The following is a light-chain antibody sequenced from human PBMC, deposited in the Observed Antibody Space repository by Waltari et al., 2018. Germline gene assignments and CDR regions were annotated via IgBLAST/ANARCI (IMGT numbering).Light chain of an antibody. CDR1: LSIDKA. CDR3: QQSQGVPFT. J-gene: IGKJ2*01. CDR2: ASS. V-gene: IGKV1-39*01. Sequence: DVQMSQSPSSLSASVGDRVTITGRASLSIDKALNWYQQKPGTAPKLLIYASSTLQSGVPSRFTGSGSGTHFTLTISSLQPEDIATYSCQQSQGVPFTFGQGTKVDIK.